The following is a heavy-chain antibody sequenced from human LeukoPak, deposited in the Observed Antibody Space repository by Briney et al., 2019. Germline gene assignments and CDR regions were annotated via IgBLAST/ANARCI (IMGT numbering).Heavy chain of an antibody. CDR1: GFTFSSYW. V-gene: IGHV3-7*04. D-gene: IGHD5-24*01. J-gene: IGHJ4*02. Sequence: GGSLRLSCAASGFTFSSYWMNWVRQVPRKGLEWVANIKQDGSKKSYVDSVKGRFTISRDNAKNSLYLQMNSLRAEDTAIYYCTRVGYIDEGIDYWGQGTLVTVSS. CDR2: IKQDGSKK. CDR3: TRVGYIDEGIDY.